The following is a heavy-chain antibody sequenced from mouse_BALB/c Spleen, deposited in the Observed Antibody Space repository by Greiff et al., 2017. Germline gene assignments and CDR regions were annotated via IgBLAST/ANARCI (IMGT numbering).Heavy chain of an antibody. Sequence: EVMVEESGGGLVKPGGSLKLSCAASGFTFSSYAMSWVRQTPEKRLEWVASISSGGSTYYPDSVKGRFTISRDNARNILYLQMSSLRSEDTAMYYCAGAHYYGSSPYAMDYWGQGTSVTVSS. J-gene: IGHJ4*01. CDR3: AGAHYYGSSPYAMDY. CDR2: ISSGGST. D-gene: IGHD1-1*01. V-gene: IGHV5-6-5*01. CDR1: GFTFSSYA.